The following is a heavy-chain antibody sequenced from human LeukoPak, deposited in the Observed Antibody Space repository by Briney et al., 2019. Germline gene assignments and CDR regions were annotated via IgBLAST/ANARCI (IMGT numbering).Heavy chain of an antibody. Sequence: ASVKVSCKASGYTFTSYDINWVRQATGQGLEWMGWMNPNSGNTGYAQKFQGRVTITRNTSISTAYMELSSLRSEDTAVYYCARELRFLEWPRGYNWFDPWGQGTLVTVSS. V-gene: IGHV1-8*03. J-gene: IGHJ5*02. CDR1: GYTFTSYD. CDR3: ARELRFLEWPRGYNWFDP. CDR2: MNPNSGNT. D-gene: IGHD3-3*01.